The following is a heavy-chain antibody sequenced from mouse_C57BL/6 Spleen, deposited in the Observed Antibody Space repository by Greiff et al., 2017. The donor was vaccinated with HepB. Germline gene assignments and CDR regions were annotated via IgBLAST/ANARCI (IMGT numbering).Heavy chain of an antibody. CDR3: ARKRDRVTYAMDY. V-gene: IGHV5-16*01. Sequence: EVHLVESEGGLVQPGSSMKLSCTASGFTFSDYYMAWVRQVPEKGLEWVANINYDGSSTYYLDSLKSRFIISRDNAKNILYLQMSSLKSEDTATYYCARKRDRVTYAMDYWGQGTSVTVSS. J-gene: IGHJ4*01. CDR1: GFTFSDYY. CDR2: INYDGSST. D-gene: IGHD2-2*01.